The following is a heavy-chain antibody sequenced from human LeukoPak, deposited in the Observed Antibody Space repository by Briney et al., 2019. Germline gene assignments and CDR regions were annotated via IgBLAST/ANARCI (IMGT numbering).Heavy chain of an antibody. V-gene: IGHV4-59*01. Sequence: SETLSLTCTVSSDYISSYYWSWIRQPPGKGLEWIGYIYYSGGTNYNPSLKSRVTISVDTSKNQFSLKLSSVTAADTAVYYCARSGHSYGTYYFDYWGQRSLVTVSS. CDR1: SDYISSYY. D-gene: IGHD5-18*01. J-gene: IGHJ4*02. CDR2: IYYSGGT. CDR3: ARSGHSYGTYYFDY.